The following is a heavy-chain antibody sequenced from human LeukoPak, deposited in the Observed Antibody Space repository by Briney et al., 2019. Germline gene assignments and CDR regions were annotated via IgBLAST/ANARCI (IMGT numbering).Heavy chain of an antibody. CDR1: GFAFSSYW. Sequence: GGSLRLSCAASGFAFSSYWMSWVRQAPGKGLEWVASIKQDGSEKYYVDSVKGRFTISRDNAKNSLYLQMNSLRAEDTAVYYSARGHSRSPNWFDPWGQGTLVTVSS. J-gene: IGHJ5*02. CDR2: IKQDGSEK. D-gene: IGHD6-13*01. V-gene: IGHV3-7*04. CDR3: ARGHSRSPNWFDP.